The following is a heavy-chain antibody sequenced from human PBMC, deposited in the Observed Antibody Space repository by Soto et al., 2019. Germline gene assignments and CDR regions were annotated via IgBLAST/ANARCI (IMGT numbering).Heavy chain of an antibody. J-gene: IGHJ5*02. D-gene: IGHD3-10*01. Sequence: GGSLRLSCAASGFTFSSYAMSWVRQAPGKGLEWVSAISGSGGSTYYADSVKGRFTISRDNSKNTLYLQMNSLRAEDTAVYYCVKLKRSYFHLGRLDPWGQGTLVTVSS. CDR2: ISGSGGST. V-gene: IGHV3-23*01. CDR3: VKLKRSYFHLGRLDP. CDR1: GFTFSSYA.